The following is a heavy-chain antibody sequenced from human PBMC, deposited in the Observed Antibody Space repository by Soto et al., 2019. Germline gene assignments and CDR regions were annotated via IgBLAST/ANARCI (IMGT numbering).Heavy chain of an antibody. CDR1: GYIFTAYS. D-gene: IGHD2-15*01. CDR3: AREGNCSDGICYSEYFHR. J-gene: IGHJ1*01. Sequence: ASVKVSCKASGYIFTAYSMHWVRQAPGQGLEWMGVVNPGGGSTNYAQKFQGRITMTRDTSTSTVYMDLSSLTSEDTAVYYCAREGNCSDGICYSEYFHRWGQGTLVTVS. V-gene: IGHV1-46*01. CDR2: VNPGGGST.